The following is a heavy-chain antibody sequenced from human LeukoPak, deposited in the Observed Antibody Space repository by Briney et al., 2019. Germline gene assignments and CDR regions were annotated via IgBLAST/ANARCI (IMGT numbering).Heavy chain of an antibody. CDR3: TRDLNTARFDY. Sequence: GGSLRLSCAASGFTVSSNYMNWVRQAPGKGLEWVSAIYGGGSPYYADSVKGRFTISRDNSKNTLYLQMNSLRAEDTAVYYCTRDLNTARFDYWGQGTLVTVSS. V-gene: IGHV3-66*01. D-gene: IGHD5-18*01. J-gene: IGHJ4*02. CDR2: IYGGGSP. CDR1: GFTVSSNY.